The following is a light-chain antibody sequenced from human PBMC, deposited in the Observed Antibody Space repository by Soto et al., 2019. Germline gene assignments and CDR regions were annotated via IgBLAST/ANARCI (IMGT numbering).Light chain of an antibody. V-gene: IGKV1-39*01. CDR2: AAS. CDR3: QQSYSTPAWP. J-gene: IGKJ1*01. CDR1: QSISSY. Sequence: DIQMTPSPSSLSASVGDRVTITCRASQSISSYLNWYQQKPGKAPKLLIYAASSLQSGVPSRFSGSGSGTEFTLTISRRQPEDFVTEYWQQSYSTPAWPFGQGTKVHLK.